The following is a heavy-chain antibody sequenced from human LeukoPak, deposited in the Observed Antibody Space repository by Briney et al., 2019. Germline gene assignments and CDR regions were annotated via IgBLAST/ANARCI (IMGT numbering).Heavy chain of an antibody. V-gene: IGHV3-48*02. Sequence: GGSLRLSCATSGFICSTYSMSWVRQAPGKGLESVSYISGSSDAIYYADSVKGRFTISRDNAKNSLYLQMNSLRDEDTAVYYCARYFGDPQGMDVWGQGTTVTVSS. CDR1: GFICSTYS. D-gene: IGHD3-10*01. CDR3: ARYFGDPQGMDV. CDR2: ISGSSDAI. J-gene: IGHJ6*02.